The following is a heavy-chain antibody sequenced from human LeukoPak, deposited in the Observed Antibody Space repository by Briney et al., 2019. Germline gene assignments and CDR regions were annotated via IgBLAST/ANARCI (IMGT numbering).Heavy chain of an antibody. CDR3: ATGGLSLDY. CDR2: INPSGGST. Sequence: GASVKVSCKASGYTFTSYYMHWVRQAPGQGLEWMGIINPSGGSTSYAQKFQGRVTMTEDTSTDTAYMELSSLRSEDTAVYYCATGGLSLDYWGQGTLVTVSS. CDR1: GYTFTSYY. V-gene: IGHV1-46*01. J-gene: IGHJ4*02.